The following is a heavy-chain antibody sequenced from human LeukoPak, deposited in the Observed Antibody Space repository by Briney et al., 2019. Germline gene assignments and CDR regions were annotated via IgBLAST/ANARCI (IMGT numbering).Heavy chain of an antibody. J-gene: IGHJ4*02. D-gene: IGHD6-13*01. CDR3: AKDNSETAGVLDY. V-gene: IGHV3-9*03. CDR1: GFTFDDYA. Sequence: GGSLRLSCAASGFTFDDYAMHWVRQAPGKGLEWVSGISWNSGSIGYADSVKGRFTISRDNAKNSLYLQMNSLRAEDMALYYCAKDNSETAGVLDYWGQGTLVTVSS. CDR2: ISWNSGSI.